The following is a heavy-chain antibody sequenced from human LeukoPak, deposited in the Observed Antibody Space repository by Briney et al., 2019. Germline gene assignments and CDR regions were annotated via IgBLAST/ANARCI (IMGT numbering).Heavy chain of an antibody. CDR2: FDPEDAEV. D-gene: IGHD2-15*01. V-gene: IGHV1-24*01. CDR1: GNTLTDLS. CDR3: AAEGQWSLVHYFNS. J-gene: IGHJ4*02. Sequence: ASVKVSCKVSGNTLTDLSIHWVRQAPEKGLDWMGGFDPEDAEVIYAEKFQDRVTMTEDPSTDTAYLELSSLRSEDTAVYYCAAEGQWSLVHYFNSWGQGTLVTVSS.